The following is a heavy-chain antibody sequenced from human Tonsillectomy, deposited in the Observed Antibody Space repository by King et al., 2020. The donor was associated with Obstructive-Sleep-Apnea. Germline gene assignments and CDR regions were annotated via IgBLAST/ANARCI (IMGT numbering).Heavy chain of an antibody. CDR2: IRYDGKNK. CDR1: GFTFSSYG. V-gene: IGHV3-30*02. J-gene: IGHJ6*02. D-gene: IGHD3-9*01. Sequence: VQLVESGGGVVQPGGSLRLSCAASGFTFSSYGMHWVRQAPGKGLEWVAFIRYDGKNKYYVDSVKGRFTISRDNSNNTLYLLMSSLRADDTAVYYCAKKYYDILSGYYLYGMDVWGQGTTVTVSS. CDR3: AKKYYDILSGYYLYGMDV.